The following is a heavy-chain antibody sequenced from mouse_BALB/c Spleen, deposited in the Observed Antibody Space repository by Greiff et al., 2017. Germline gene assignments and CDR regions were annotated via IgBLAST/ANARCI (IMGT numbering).Heavy chain of an antibody. J-gene: IGHJ2*01. CDR1: GYTFTSYW. V-gene: IGHV1-7*01. CDR3: ARSTGPHYFDY. CDR2: INPSTGYT. Sequence: VQLQQSGAELAKPGASVKMSCKASGYTFTSYWMHWVKQRPGQGLEWIGYINPSTGYTQYNQKFKDKATLTADKSSSTAYMQLSSLTSEDSAVYYCARSTGPHYFDYWGQGTTLTVSS. D-gene: IGHD4-1*01.